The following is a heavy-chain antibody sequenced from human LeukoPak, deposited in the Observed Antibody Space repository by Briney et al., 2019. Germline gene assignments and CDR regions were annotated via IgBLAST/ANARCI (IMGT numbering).Heavy chain of an antibody. J-gene: IGHJ4*02. D-gene: IGHD2-15*01. V-gene: IGHV3-23*01. CDR3: AKGTGGGSCYFDY. Sequence: PGGSLRLSCAVSGFTFSSYAMSWVRQAPGKGLEWVSAISGSGGSTYYADSVKGRFTISRDNSKNTLYLQMNSLRAEDTAVYYCAKGTGGGSCYFDYWGQGTLVTVSS. CDR2: ISGSGGST. CDR1: GFTFSSYA.